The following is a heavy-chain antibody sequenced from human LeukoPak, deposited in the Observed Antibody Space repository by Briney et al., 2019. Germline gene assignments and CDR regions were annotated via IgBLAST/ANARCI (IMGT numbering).Heavy chain of an antibody. Sequence: GGSLRLSCAASGFSVSNNHMTWVRQAPGKGLEWVSVIYNAGSTNYADSVKGRFTISRDNSKNTLYLQMNSLRAEDTAVYYCARDRKYSGYDHWGQGTLVTVSS. CDR2: IYNAGST. D-gene: IGHD5-12*01. J-gene: IGHJ5*02. CDR1: GFSVSNNH. CDR3: ARDRKYSGYDH. V-gene: IGHV3-53*01.